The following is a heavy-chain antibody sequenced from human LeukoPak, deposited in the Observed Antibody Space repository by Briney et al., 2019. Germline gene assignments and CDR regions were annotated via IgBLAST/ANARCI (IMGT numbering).Heavy chain of an antibody. D-gene: IGHD1-26*01. CDR1: GGYISSSSYY. CDR3: ALGIAGAFDY. V-gene: IGHV4-39*01. J-gene: IGHJ4*02. CDR2: IYYSGST. Sequence: SETLSLTCTVSGGYISSSSYYWGWIRQPPGKGLEWIGSIYYSGSTYYNPSLKSRVTISVDTSKNQFSLKLSSVTAADTAVYYCALGIAGAFDYWGQGTLVTVSS.